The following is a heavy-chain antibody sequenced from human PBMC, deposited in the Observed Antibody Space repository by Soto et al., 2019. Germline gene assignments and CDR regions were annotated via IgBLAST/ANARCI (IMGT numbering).Heavy chain of an antibody. V-gene: IGHV3-33*01. CDR1: GFSFSKFA. CDR3: AREGDSSAYPVYLDS. CDR2: IWFDGSNR. J-gene: IGHJ4*02. Sequence: GGSLRLSCAASGFSFSKFAMHWVRQAPGKGLECVAVIWFDGSNRDYADSVKGRFTVSRDNSENTLSLQMNNLRAEDTGVYYSAREGDSSAYPVYLDSWGQGTVVTVSS. D-gene: IGHD6-19*01.